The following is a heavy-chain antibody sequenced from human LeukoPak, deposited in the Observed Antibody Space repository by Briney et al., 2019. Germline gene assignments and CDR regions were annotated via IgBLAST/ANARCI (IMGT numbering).Heavy chain of an antibody. V-gene: IGHV4-59*11. D-gene: IGHD2-8*02. CDR1: GDSIVGHY. Sequence: MPSETLSLTCNVSGDSIVGHYWTWVRQSPGKGLEWIGKIYYNGDTSDNPSLRSRVTISLDSSKNQVSLKLSSVTTADTAVYYCARDTGHWSNYYYLDVWGEGTTVTVSS. CDR3: ARDTGHWSNYYYLDV. CDR2: IYYNGDT. J-gene: IGHJ6*03.